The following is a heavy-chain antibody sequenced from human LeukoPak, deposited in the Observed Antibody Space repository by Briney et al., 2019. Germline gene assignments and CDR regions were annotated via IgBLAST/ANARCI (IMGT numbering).Heavy chain of an antibody. Sequence: GASVKVSCKASGYTFTSYAMNWVRQAPGQGLEWMGWINTNTGDPTYAQGFTGRFVFSLDTSVSTAYLQISSLRAEDTAVYYCARVGRGPYYYDSSGYWYVFGAFDIWGQGTMVTVAS. CDR2: INTNTGDP. CDR3: ARVGRGPYYYDSSGYWYVFGAFDI. D-gene: IGHD3-22*01. J-gene: IGHJ3*02. CDR1: GYTFTSYA. V-gene: IGHV7-4-1*02.